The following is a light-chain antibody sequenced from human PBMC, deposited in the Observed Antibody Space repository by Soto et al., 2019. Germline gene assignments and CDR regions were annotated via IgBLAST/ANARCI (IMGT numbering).Light chain of an antibody. CDR3: QQYNSGGT. J-gene: IGKJ1*01. Sequence: EIVLTQSPGTRSLSPGESATLSCRASQSLSNSYLAWYQQKPGQAPRLLIYGASSRATGIPDRFSGSGSGTEFTLTISSLQSEDFAVYYCQQYNSGGTFGKGTKV. V-gene: IGKV3-20*01. CDR1: QSLSNSY. CDR2: GAS.